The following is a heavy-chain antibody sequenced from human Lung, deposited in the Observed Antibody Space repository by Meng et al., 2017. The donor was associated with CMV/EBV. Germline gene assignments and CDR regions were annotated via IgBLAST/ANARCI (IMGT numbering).Heavy chain of an antibody. CDR3: VRDRNYGVYLGSDY. Sequence: LRLXXAASGFSFDDHAMHWVRQAPGKGLEWVSGISWNSGNIGYADSVKGRFTISRDNAKNSLYLQMDNLRTEDTALYYCVRDRNYGVYLGSDYWGQGXLVTVSS. J-gene: IGHJ4*02. V-gene: IGHV3-9*01. D-gene: IGHD4-17*01. CDR2: ISWNSGNI. CDR1: GFSFDDHA.